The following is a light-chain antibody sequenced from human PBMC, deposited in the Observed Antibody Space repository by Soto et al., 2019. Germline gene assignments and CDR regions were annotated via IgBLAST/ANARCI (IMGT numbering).Light chain of an antibody. CDR1: QSVSSN. J-gene: IGKJ1*01. CDR3: QQYNNWPRT. Sequence: ETVMTQSPATLSVSPGERATLSCRASQSVSSNLAWYQQQPGQAPRLLIYAASTWATGIPARFSGSGSGTDFTHTLSSLQSEDFAGYYCQQYNNWPRTFGQGTKVEIK. CDR2: AAS. V-gene: IGKV3D-15*01.